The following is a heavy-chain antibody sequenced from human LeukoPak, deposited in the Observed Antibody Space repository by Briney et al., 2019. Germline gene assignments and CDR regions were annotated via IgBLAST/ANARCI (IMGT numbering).Heavy chain of an antibody. V-gene: IGHV4-31*03. J-gene: IGHJ5*02. D-gene: IGHD3-10*01. CDR3: ARDRYGSGSYYTHNWFDP. CDR2: IYYSGST. Sequence: SQTLSLTCTVSGGSISSGGYYWSWIRQHPGKGLEWIGYIYYSGSTYYNPSLKSRVTISVYTSKNQFSLKLSSVTAADTAVYYCARDRYGSGSYYTHNWFDPWGQGTLVTVSS. CDR1: GGSISSGGYY.